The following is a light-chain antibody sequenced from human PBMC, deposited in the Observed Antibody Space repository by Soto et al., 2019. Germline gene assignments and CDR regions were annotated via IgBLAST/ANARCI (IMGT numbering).Light chain of an antibody. J-gene: IGKJ4*01. CDR3: QQYCSSPPFT. CDR2: GAS. Sequence: EIVLTQSPGTLSLSPGERATLSCRASQSVSSSYLAWYQQKPGQAPRLLIYGASSRATGIPDRFSGSGSGTDFPVTISRLEPEDVAVYYCQQYCSSPPFTFGGGTEVEIK. V-gene: IGKV3-20*01. CDR1: QSVSSSY.